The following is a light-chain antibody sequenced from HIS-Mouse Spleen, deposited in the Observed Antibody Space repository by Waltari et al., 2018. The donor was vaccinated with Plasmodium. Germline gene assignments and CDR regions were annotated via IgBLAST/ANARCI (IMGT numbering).Light chain of an antibody. Sequence: IVLTQSPGTLSLSPGERATLSCRASRSVSSSYLAWYQQKPGQAHRLLIYGASSSATGIPDRFSGSASWTDFTLTISRLEPEDCAVYYCQQYGSSPLTFGGGTKVEIK. V-gene: IGKV3-20*01. CDR3: QQYGSSPLT. CDR2: GAS. J-gene: IGKJ4*01. CDR1: RSVSSSY.